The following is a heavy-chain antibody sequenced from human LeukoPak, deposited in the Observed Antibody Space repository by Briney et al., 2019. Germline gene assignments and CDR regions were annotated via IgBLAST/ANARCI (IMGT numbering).Heavy chain of an antibody. Sequence: GGSLRLSCAASGFIFSSYAMHWVRQTPGKGLEWVAFISSDGRSTFHADSVKGRFTISRDNSKNTLYLQMNTLTTEDTSVYYCAKETLPLGLGFDYWGQGTLVTVSS. V-gene: IGHV3-30*02. CDR3: AKETLPLGLGFDY. CDR2: ISSDGRST. CDR1: GFIFSSYA. J-gene: IGHJ4*02. D-gene: IGHD3/OR15-3a*01.